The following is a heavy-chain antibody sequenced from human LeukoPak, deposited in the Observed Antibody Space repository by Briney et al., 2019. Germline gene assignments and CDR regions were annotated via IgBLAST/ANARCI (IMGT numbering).Heavy chain of an antibody. CDR3: ARHSRLRRLGFWYFDL. J-gene: IGHJ2*01. CDR1: GGSISSYY. CDR2: IYYSGST. Sequence: PSETLSLTCTVSGGSISSYYWSWIRQPPGKGLEWIGYIYYSGSTSYNPSLKSRVTISVDTSKNQFSLKLSSVTAADTAVYYCARHSRLRRLGFWYFDLWGRGTLVTVSS. V-gene: IGHV4-59*08. D-gene: IGHD7-27*01.